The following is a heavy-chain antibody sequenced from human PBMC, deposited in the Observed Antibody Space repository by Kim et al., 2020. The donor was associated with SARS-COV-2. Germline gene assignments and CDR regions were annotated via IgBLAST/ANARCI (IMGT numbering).Heavy chain of an antibody. CDR2: ISGSGGST. CDR3: AKDQGDGSGSYPFDY. Sequence: GGSLRLSCAASGFTFSSYAMSWVRQAPGKGLEWVSAISGSGGSTYYADSVKGRFTISRDNSKNTLYLQMNSLRAEDTAVYYCAKDQGDGSGSYPFDYWGQGTLVTVSS. CDR1: GFTFSSYA. J-gene: IGHJ4*02. V-gene: IGHV3-23*01. D-gene: IGHD3-10*01.